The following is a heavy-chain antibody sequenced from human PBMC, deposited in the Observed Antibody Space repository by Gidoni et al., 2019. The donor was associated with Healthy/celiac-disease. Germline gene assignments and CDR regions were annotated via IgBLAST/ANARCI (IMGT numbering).Heavy chain of an antibody. D-gene: IGHD6-13*01. V-gene: IGHV4-39*01. CDR2: IHYSGST. CDR3: ARSGIIAAASSFDY. J-gene: IGHJ4*02. CDR1: GGSISSRSYY. Sequence: QLQLQESGPGLVKPSETLSLTCTVSGGSISSRSYYWGWIRQPPGKGLEWIGSIHYSGSTHYNPSLKSRVTISVDTSKNQFSLKLSSVTAADTAVYYCARSGIIAAASSFDYWGQGTLVTVSS.